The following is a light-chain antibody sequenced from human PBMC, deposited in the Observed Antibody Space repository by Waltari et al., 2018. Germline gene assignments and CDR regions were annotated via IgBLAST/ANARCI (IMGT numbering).Light chain of an antibody. CDR2: GAS. CDR1: QSVSRSF. J-gene: IGKJ4*01. CDR3: QQYSTSPELT. Sequence: EIVLTQAPGTLSLSPGERAHLSCRASQSVSRSFLAWFQQKPGQAPRLLIYGASSRATGVPDRFSGSGSGTDFSLTINTLEPEDSAVYYCQQYSTSPELTFGGGTKVEIK. V-gene: IGKV3-20*01.